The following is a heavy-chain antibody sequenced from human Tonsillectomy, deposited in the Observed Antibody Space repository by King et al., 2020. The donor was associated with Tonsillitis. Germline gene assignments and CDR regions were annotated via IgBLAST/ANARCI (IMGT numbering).Heavy chain of an antibody. J-gene: IGHJ5*01. CDR1: GFSLTTGGLA. Sequence: TLKESGPTLVKPTQTLTLTCTFSGFSLTTGGLAVGWIRQPPGGALEWLALTYGDDAKYYRPSLKSRLTITKDTSKNQVILTMTNMDPVDTATYYCARAGDPLFDSWGHGTLVTVSS. D-gene: IGHD7-27*01. CDR3: ARAGDPLFDS. CDR2: TYGDDAK. V-gene: IGHV2-5*02.